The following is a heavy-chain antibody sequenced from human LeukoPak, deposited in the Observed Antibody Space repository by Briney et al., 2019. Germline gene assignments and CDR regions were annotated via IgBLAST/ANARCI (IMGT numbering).Heavy chain of an antibody. V-gene: IGHV4-4*07. CDR1: GGSISSYY. J-gene: IGHJ5*02. Sequence: SETLSLTCTVSGGSISSYYWSWIRQPAGKGLEWIGRIYTSGSTNYNPSLKSRVTMSVDTSKNQFSLKLSSVTAADTAVSYCAREVVVVAATQGLNWFDPWGQGTLVTVSS. CDR3: AREVVVVAATQGLNWFDP. CDR2: IYTSGST. D-gene: IGHD2-15*01.